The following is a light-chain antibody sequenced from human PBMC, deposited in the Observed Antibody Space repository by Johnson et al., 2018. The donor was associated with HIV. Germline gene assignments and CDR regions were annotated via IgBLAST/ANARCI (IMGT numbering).Light chain of an antibody. CDR2: KTN. CDR1: TSNIANNY. CDR3: GTWDSSLNTEV. V-gene: IGLV1-51*02. J-gene: IGLJ1*01. Sequence: QSVLTQPPSVSAAPGQRVTISCSGSTSNIANNYVSWYQHLPGTAPKLLIYKTNDRPSGIPDRFSGSKSGTSATLDITGLQPGDEADYYCGTWDSSLNTEVFGTGTKVTVL.